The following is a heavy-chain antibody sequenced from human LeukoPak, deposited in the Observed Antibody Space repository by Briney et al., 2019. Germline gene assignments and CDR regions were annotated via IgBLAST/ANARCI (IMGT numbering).Heavy chain of an antibody. J-gene: IGHJ4*02. CDR1: GFTFTTYS. CDR2: ISSGSSAI. D-gene: IGHD4-17*01. Sequence: GGSLRLSCEASGFTFTTYSMTWVRQAPGKGLEWVSIISSGSSAIFSADALKGRFTISRDDAKNLLYLDVNSLRAEDTAVYYCARGHTAVTRHFDFWGQGTLVTVSS. CDR3: ARGHTAVTRHFDF. V-gene: IGHV3-21*01.